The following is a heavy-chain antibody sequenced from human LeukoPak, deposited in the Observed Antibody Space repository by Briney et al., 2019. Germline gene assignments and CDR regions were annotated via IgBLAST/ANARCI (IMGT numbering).Heavy chain of an antibody. D-gene: IGHD1-14*01. Sequence: RASVKVSCKASGFTLSRHHISWVRQAPGQGLEWMGWIDGNAGDTIYAQRFQGRVTMTRDTSTTTAYMELRSLRLDDTAVYYCVREDWGSGTIIDYWGQGTLVTASS. J-gene: IGHJ4*02. CDR3: VREDWGSGTIIDY. CDR1: GFTLSRHH. CDR2: IDGNAGDT. V-gene: IGHV1-18*01.